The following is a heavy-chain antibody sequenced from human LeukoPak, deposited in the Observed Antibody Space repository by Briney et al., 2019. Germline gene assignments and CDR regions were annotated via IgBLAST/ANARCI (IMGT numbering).Heavy chain of an antibody. Sequence: SETLSLTCTVSGGSISSGDYYWSWIRQPPGKGLEWIGYIYYSGSTYYNPSLESRVTISVDTSKNQFSLKLSSVTAADTAVYYCASFLWFGELTALDYWGQGTLVTVSS. CDR2: IYYSGST. CDR3: ASFLWFGELTALDY. CDR1: GGSISSGDYY. D-gene: IGHD3-10*01. J-gene: IGHJ4*02. V-gene: IGHV4-30-4*01.